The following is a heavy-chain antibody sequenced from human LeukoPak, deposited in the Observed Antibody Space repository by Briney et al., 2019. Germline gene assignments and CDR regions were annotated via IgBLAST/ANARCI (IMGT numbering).Heavy chain of an antibody. V-gene: IGHV4-39*01. CDR3: ARHRVSYGMDV. J-gene: IGHJ6*02. CDR2: IYYSGST. D-gene: IGHD2-8*01. CDR1: GVSISSSSYY. Sequence: SETLSLTCTVSGVSISSSSYYWGWIRQPPGKGLEWIGSIYYSGSTYYNPSLKSRFTISVDTSKNQFSLKLSSVTAADTAVYYCARHRVSYGMDVWGQGTTVTVSS.